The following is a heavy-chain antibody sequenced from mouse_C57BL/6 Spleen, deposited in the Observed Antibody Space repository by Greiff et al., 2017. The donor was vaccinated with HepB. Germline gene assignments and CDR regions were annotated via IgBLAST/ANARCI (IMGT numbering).Heavy chain of an antibody. V-gene: IGHV1-81*01. CDR2: IYPRSGNT. D-gene: IGHD2-5*01. Sequence: QVQLQQSGAELARPGASVKLSCKASGYTFTSYGISWVKQSTVQGLEWIGEIYPRSGNTYYNEKFKGKATLTADKSSSTEYMELRSLTSEDSAVYFCARFYYSNYDYAMDYWGQGTSVTVSS. J-gene: IGHJ4*01. CDR3: ARFYYSNYDYAMDY. CDR1: GYTFTSYG.